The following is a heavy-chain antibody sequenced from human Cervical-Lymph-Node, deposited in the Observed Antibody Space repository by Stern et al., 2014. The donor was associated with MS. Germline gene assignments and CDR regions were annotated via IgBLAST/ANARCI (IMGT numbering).Heavy chain of an antibody. Sequence: VQLEESGPGLVKPSETLSLTCTVSGGAVSDYYWTWIRQRPGKRLEWIGYISEHGTTNYNPSLHSRVTITLDTSQNQVSLRLRSVTAADTAVYYCARDPSTTASDWFFDLWGRGSLVTVSS. J-gene: IGHJ2*01. V-gene: IGHV4-59*02. CDR3: ARDPSTTASDWFFDL. CDR1: GGAVSDYY. D-gene: IGHD2-21*02. CDR2: ISEHGTT.